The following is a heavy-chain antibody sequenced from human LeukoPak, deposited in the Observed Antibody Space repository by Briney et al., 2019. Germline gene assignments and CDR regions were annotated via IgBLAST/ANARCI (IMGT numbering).Heavy chain of an antibody. Sequence: SETLSLTCSVSGDSITNINYYWGWIRQPPGEGLEWIATVYYTATTYSNPSLKSRATISVDSSKNEVSLKVTSVTAADTAVYYCARDPVAGTGTDTWGQGTLVTVSS. CDR3: ARDPVAGTGTDT. V-gene: IGHV4-39*07. D-gene: IGHD6-13*01. CDR2: VYYTATT. J-gene: IGHJ5*02. CDR1: GDSITNINYY.